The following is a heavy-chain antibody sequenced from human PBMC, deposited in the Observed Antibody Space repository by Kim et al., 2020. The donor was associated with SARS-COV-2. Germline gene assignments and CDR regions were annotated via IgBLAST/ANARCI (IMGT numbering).Heavy chain of an antibody. D-gene: IGHD3-22*01. Sequence: SVKVSCKASGGTFSSYAISWVRQAPGQGLEWMGGIIPIFGTANYAQKFQGRVTITADESTSTAYMELSSLRSEDTAVYYCASTNYYDSSGYHEPADYWGQGTLVTVSS. V-gene: IGHV1-69*13. J-gene: IGHJ4*02. CDR2: IIPIFGTA. CDR1: GGTFSSYA. CDR3: ASTNYYDSSGYHEPADY.